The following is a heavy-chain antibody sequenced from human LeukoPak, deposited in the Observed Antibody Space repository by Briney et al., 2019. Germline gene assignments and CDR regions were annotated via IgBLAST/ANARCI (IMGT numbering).Heavy chain of an antibody. CDR3: AREARYCESSSCDYFDS. CDR1: GFTFSDYY. CDR2: ISSSGSML. D-gene: IGHD2/OR15-2a*01. Sequence: GGSLRLSCTVSGFTFSDYYMSWVRQAPGKGLEWVSYISSSGSMLHYADSVEGRFTISRDNAKTSLYLQMNSLRAEDTAVYYCAREARYCESSSCDYFDSWGQGPLVTVSS. V-gene: IGHV3-11*04. J-gene: IGHJ4*02.